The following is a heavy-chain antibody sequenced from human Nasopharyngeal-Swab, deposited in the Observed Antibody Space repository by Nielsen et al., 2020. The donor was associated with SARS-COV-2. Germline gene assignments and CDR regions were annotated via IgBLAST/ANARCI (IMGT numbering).Heavy chain of an antibody. CDR1: GFSFSRFD. Sequence: GESLKISCAASGFSFSRFDMHWVRQVMGKGLEWVSAIGTAGDTYYPRSMKGRFTISRGDAENILYLQMNSLRAEETAVYYCTRTLSASYMDVWGKGTTVTVSS. J-gene: IGHJ6*03. CDR2: IGTAGDT. CDR3: TRTLSASYMDV. V-gene: IGHV3-13*01.